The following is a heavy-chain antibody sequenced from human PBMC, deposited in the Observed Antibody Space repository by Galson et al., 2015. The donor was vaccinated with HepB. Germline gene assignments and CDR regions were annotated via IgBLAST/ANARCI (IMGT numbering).Heavy chain of an antibody. CDR1: GFTFSDYY. CDR3: ARDLNDGSGSYSVFGY. V-gene: IGHV3-11*06. D-gene: IGHD3-10*01. J-gene: IGHJ4*02. CDR2: ISSSSYT. Sequence: SLRLSCAASGFTFSDYYMSWIRQAPGKGLEWVSYISSSSYTNYADSVKGRFTISRDNAKNSLYLQMNSLRAEDTAVYYCARDLNDGSGSYSVFGYWGQGTLVTVSS.